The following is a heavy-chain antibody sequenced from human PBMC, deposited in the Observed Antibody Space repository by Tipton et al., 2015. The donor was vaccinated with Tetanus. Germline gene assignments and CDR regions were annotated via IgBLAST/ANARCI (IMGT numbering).Heavy chain of an antibody. CDR2: MFPQFGTS. Sequence: QVQLVQSGGEVKQPGASVTVSCKASGYRPTNYGISWVRQAPGQGLEWMGGMFPQFGTSNYAPQFQGRVTITADTSTGTAYLDLSSLRSEDTAVYYCARGHRHDPKTFYGMDRWGQGTTVIVSS. CDR1: GYRPTNYG. CDR3: ARGHRHDPKTFYGMDR. D-gene: IGHD1-1*01. J-gene: IGHJ6*02. V-gene: IGHV1-69*06.